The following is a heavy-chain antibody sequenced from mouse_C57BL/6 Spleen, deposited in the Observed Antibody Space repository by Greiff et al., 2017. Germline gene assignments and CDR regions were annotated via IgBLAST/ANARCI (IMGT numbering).Heavy chain of an antibody. CDR3: AREANWSGFAY. CDR1: GFTFSDYG. Sequence: EVKVEESGGGLVKPGGSLKLSCAASGFTFSDYGMHWVRQAPEKGLEWVAYISSGSSTIYYADTVKGRFTISRDNAKNTLFLQMTSLRSEDTAMYYCAREANWSGFAYWGQGTLVTVSA. V-gene: IGHV5-17*01. J-gene: IGHJ3*01. CDR2: ISSGSSTI. D-gene: IGHD4-1*01.